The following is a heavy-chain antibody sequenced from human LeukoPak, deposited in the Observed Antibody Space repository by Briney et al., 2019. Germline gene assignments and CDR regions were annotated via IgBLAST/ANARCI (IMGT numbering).Heavy chain of an antibody. D-gene: IGHD6-19*01. CDR2: IYRSGII. CDR3: ARRQTFADSTAWYDTFDI. CDR1: GGSISTYY. Sequence: LSETLSLTCTVSGGSISTYYWSWIRQTPGKGLEFIAYIYRSGIINYNPSLQSRVTMSVDTSENRFSLTLGSLTAADTAVYYCARRQTFADSTAWYDTFDIWGHGTMVTVSS. V-gene: IGHV4-59*08. J-gene: IGHJ3*02.